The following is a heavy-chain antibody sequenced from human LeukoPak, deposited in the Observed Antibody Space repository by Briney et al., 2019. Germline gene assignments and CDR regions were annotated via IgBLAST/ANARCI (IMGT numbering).Heavy chain of an antibody. CDR1: GFTFSSYW. D-gene: IGHD6-19*01. V-gene: IGHV3-7*01. CDR3: ARFSSGWSPSGFDY. J-gene: IGHJ4*02. CDR2: IKQDGSEK. Sequence: RGGSLRLSCAASGFTFSSYWMSWVRQAPGKGLEWVANIKQDGSEKYYVDSVKGRFTISRDNAKNTLYLQMNSLRVEDTAVYYCARFSSGWSPSGFDYWGQGTLVTVSS.